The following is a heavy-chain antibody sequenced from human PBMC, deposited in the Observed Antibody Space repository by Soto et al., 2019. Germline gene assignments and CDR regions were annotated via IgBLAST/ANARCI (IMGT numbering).Heavy chain of an antibody. V-gene: IGHV3-23*01. CDR2: ISSSGDCT. J-gene: IGHJ5*02. D-gene: IGHD3-10*01. CDR3: AKAYYYGSGSYYSIWFDP. Sequence: PGGSLRLSCAASGFTFTRYSMNWVRQAPGKGLEWVSAISSSGDCTYYGDSVKGRFTISRDNSKNTLYLQMNSLRAEDTAVYYCAKAYYYGSGSYYSIWFDPWGQGTLVTVS. CDR1: GFTFTRYS.